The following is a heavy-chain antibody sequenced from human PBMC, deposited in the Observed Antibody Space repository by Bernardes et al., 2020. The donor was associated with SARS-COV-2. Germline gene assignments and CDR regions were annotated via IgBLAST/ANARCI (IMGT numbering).Heavy chain of an antibody. CDR1: GGSFSGYY. D-gene: IGHD2-8*02. CDR2: INHSGST. V-gene: IGHV4-34*01. CDR3: ARGLVVGGYDYGMDV. J-gene: IGHJ6*02. Sequence: SETLSLTCAVYGGSFSGYYWSWIRQPPGKGLEWIGEINHSGSTNYNPSLKSRVTISVDTSKNQFSLTLSSVTAADTAVYYCARGLVVGGYDYGMDVWGQGSTVSVAS.